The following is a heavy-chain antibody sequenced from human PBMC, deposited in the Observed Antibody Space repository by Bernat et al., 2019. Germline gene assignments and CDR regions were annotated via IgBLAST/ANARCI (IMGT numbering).Heavy chain of an antibody. V-gene: IGHV4-38-2*01. CDR1: GYSISSGYY. J-gene: IGHJ2*01. D-gene: IGHD3-16*01. Sequence: QVQLQESGPGLVKPSETLSLTCAVSGYSISSGYYWGWIRQPPGKGLEWIGSIYHSGSNYYNPSLKSRVTISVDTSKNQFSLKLSSVTAADTAVYYCAGGGGVSIMITQFDLWGRGTLVTVSS. CDR3: AGGGGVSIMITQFDL. CDR2: IYHSGSN.